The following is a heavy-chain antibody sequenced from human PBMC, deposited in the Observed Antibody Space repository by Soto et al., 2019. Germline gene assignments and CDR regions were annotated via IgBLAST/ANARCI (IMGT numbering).Heavy chain of an antibody. Sequence: PSETLSLACTVSGGSISSSSYYWGWIRQPPGKGLEWIGSIYYSGSTYYNPSLKSRVTISVDTSKSQFSLKPSSVTAADTAVYYCARHVRELLIYYYGMDVWGQGTTVTVSS. CDR2: IYYSGST. CDR3: ARHVRELLIYYYGMDV. D-gene: IGHD1-26*01. CDR1: GGSISSSSYY. J-gene: IGHJ6*02. V-gene: IGHV4-39*01.